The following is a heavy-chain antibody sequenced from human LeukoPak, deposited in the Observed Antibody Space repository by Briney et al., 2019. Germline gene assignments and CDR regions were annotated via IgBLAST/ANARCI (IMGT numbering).Heavy chain of an antibody. Sequence: PGRSLRLSCAASGFTFSSYGMHWVRQAPGKGLEWVSGISAGSDNTYSADSVKGRFTISRDNSKNTLFLQMNSLRAEDTAVYYCAKVWGMATRGHFDYWGQGTLVTVSS. D-gene: IGHD5-24*01. CDR2: ISAGSDNT. CDR3: AKVWGMATRGHFDY. V-gene: IGHV3-23*01. CDR1: GFTFSSYG. J-gene: IGHJ4*02.